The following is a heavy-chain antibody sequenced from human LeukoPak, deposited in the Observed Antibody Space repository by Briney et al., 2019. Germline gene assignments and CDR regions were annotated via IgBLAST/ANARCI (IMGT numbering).Heavy chain of an antibody. CDR3: ASERKAVAGTYSQ. CDR2: ISSSSSTI. J-gene: IGHJ4*02. V-gene: IGHV3-48*02. CDR1: GFTFSSYS. Sequence: GGSLRLSCAASGFTFSSYSMNWVRQAPGKGLEWVSYISSSSSTIYYADSVKGRFTISRDNAKNSLYLQMNSLRDEDTAVYYCASERKAVAGTYSQWGQGTLVTVSS. D-gene: IGHD6-19*01.